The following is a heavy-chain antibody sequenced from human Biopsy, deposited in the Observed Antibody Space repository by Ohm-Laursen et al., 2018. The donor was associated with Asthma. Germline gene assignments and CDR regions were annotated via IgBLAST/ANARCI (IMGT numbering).Heavy chain of an antibody. CDR1: GGTFNTYV. J-gene: IGHJ4*02. V-gene: IGHV1-69*13. Sequence: SVKVSCKSLGGTFNTYVIGWVRQAPGQGLEWMGGINSVFGTTTYPQKFQDRVTITADDSTSTVYMELSSLRSEYTAVYYCARKAGSCISRTCYSLDFWGQGTLVTVSS. CDR3: ARKAGSCISRTCYSLDF. D-gene: IGHD2-2*01. CDR2: INSVFGTT.